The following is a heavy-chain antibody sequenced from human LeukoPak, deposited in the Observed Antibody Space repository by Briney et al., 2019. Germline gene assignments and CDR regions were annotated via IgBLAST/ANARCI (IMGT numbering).Heavy chain of an antibody. V-gene: IGHV4-34*01. CDR1: GGSFSGYY. CDR2: INHSGST. Sequence: PSETLSLTCAVYGGSFSGYYWSWIRQPPGKGLEWIGEINHSGSTNYNPSLKSRVTISVDTSKNQFSLKLSSVTAADTAVYYCARLYYDYVWGSYRSTYFDYWGQGTLVTVSS. CDR3: ARLYYDYVWGSYRSTYFDY. J-gene: IGHJ4*02. D-gene: IGHD3-16*02.